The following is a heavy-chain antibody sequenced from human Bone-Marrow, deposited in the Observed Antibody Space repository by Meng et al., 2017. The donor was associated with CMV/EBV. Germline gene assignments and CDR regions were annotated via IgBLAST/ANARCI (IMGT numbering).Heavy chain of an antibody. Sequence: SLKISCAGSGFTFDDYVMHWVRKPPGKGLEWVSGISWNSGIIDYADSVKGRFTISRDNANNSLYLQMNSLRAEDTALYYCAKGSSGWYYYGMDVWGQGTTVTVSS. D-gene: IGHD6-19*01. CDR2: ISWNSGII. V-gene: IGHV3-9*01. CDR1: GFTFDDYV. J-gene: IGHJ6*02. CDR3: AKGSSGWYYYGMDV.